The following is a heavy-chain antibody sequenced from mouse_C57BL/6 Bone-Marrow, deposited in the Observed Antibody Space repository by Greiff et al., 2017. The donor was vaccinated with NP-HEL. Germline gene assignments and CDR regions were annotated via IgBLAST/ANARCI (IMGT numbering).Heavy chain of an antibody. CDR1: GYSFTGYY. J-gene: IGHJ1*03. CDR3: ARYDSSSGYFDV. D-gene: IGHD1-1*01. V-gene: IGHV1-42*01. CDR2: INPSTGGT. Sequence: VQLQQSGPELVKPGASVKISCKASGYSFTGYYMHWVKQSPEKSLEWIGEINPSTGGTTYNQKFKAKATLTVDKSSSTAYMQLKSLTSEDSAVYYRARYDSSSGYFDVWGKGTTVTVSS.